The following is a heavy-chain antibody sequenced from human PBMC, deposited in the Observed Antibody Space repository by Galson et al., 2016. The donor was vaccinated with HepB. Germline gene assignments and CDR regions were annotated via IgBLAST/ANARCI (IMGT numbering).Heavy chain of an antibody. V-gene: IGHV3-53*01. CDR1: EFTVSNKY. Sequence: SLRLSCAASEFTVSNKYIAWVRQAPGKGLEWLSGIYAGGTPYYSDPARGGSIISRDSSTNTLHLHMKNLRVEDTAIYYCSTAVASGYFGAGALLGFDSWGQGTLVIVSS. J-gene: IGHJ4*02. D-gene: IGHD3-10*01. CDR2: IYAGGTP. CDR3: STAVASGYFGAGALLGFDS.